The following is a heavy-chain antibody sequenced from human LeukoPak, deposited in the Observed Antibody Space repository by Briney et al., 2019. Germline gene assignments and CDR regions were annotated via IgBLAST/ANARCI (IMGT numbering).Heavy chain of an antibody. V-gene: IGHV4-59*01. CDR2: IYYSGSI. D-gene: IGHD4-17*01. Sequence: SETLSLTCTVSGGSISSYYWSWIRQPPGKGLEWIGYIYYSGSINYNPSLKSRVTISVDTSKNQFSLKLSSVTAADTAVYYCAREDYGDSIDYRGQGTLVTVSS. J-gene: IGHJ4*02. CDR1: GGSISSYY. CDR3: AREDYGDSIDY.